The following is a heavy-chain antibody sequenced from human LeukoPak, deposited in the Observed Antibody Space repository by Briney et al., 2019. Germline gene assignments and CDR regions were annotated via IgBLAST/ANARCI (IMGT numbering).Heavy chain of an antibody. CDR1: GGSISSNY. D-gene: IGHD3-10*01. CDR3: AREALGGWFDP. CDR2: VYYSGST. J-gene: IGHJ5*02. V-gene: IGHV4-59*01. Sequence: TSETLSLTGTVSGGSISSNYWSWIRQPPGKGLEWIGYVYYSGSTNYNPSLKSRVTISVDTSKNQFSLRLSSATAADTAVYYCAREALGGWFDPWGQGTLVTVSS.